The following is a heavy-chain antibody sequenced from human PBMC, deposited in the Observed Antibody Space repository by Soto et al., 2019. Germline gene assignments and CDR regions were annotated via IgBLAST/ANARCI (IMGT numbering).Heavy chain of an antibody. J-gene: IGHJ5*02. CDR2: INAGNGNT. V-gene: IGHV1-3*01. CDR1: GYTFTSYA. CDR3: ARDAKPLPAAMRPWFDP. D-gene: IGHD2-2*01. Sequence: GASVKVSCKASGYTFTSYAMHWVRQAPGQRLEWMGWINAGNGNTKYSQKFQGRVTITRDTSTSTAYMELSSLRSEDTAVYYCARDAKPLPAAMRPWFDPWGQGTLVTVSS.